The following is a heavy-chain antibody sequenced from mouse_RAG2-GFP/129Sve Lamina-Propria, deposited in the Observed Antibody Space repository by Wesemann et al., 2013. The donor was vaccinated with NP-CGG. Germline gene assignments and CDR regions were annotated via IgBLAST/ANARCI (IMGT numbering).Heavy chain of an antibody. D-gene: IGHD4-1*01. V-gene: IGHV1-26*01. CDR3: ARKRTGTFAY. CDR1: GYTFTDYY. Sequence: EVQLQQSGPELVKPGASVKISCKASGYTFTDYYMNWVKQSHGKSLEWIGDINPNNGGTSYNQKFKSKATLTVDKSSSTAYMQLSSLTSEDSAVYYCARKRTGTFAYWGQGTLVTVSA. CDR2: INPNNGGT. J-gene: IGHJ3*01.